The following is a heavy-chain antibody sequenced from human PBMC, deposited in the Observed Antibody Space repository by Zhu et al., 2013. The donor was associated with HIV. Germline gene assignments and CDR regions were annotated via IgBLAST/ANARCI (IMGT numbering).Heavy chain of an antibody. V-gene: IGHV1-69*06. CDR3: ASRGDGYNYYYGMDV. Sequence: QVQLVQSGAEVKKPGASVKVSCKASGYTFTGYYIHWVRQAPGQGLEWMGGIIPIFGTANYAQKFPQGKVTITADKSTSTAYMELSSLRSEDTAVYYCASRGDGYNYYYGMDVWGQGTTVTVS. CDR1: GYTFTGYY. D-gene: IGHD3-10*01. J-gene: IGHJ6*02. CDR2: IIPIFGTA.